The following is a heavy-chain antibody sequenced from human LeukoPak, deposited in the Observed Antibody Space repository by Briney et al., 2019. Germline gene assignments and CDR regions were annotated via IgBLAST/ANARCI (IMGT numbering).Heavy chain of an antibody. Sequence: SVKVSCKASGGTFSSYAISWVRQAPGQGLEWMGGIIPIFGTANYAQKFQGRVTITTDESTNTAYMELSSLRSEDTAVYYCARAPLYCTNGVCPESNYYYYYMDVWGKGTTVTVSS. CDR3: ARAPLYCTNGVCPESNYYYYYMDV. V-gene: IGHV1-69*05. D-gene: IGHD2-8*01. CDR2: IIPIFGTA. CDR1: GGTFSSYA. J-gene: IGHJ6*03.